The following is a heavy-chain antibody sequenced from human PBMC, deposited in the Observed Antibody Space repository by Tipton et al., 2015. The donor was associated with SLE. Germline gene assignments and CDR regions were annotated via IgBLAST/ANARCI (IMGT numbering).Heavy chain of an antibody. J-gene: IGHJ3*01. CDR2: IDQFGSA. Sequence: TLSLTCALSGESLSGYYWSWIRQSPGKGLEWIGYIDQFGSANYNPSLQSRVTISVGRSKTQFSLKLRSVSAADSAMYYCARHGYASWSGYYHHVFDVWGQGTMLTVSS. CDR3: ARHGYASWSGYYHHVFDV. V-gene: IGHV4-59*08. D-gene: IGHD3/OR15-3a*01. CDR1: GESLSGYY.